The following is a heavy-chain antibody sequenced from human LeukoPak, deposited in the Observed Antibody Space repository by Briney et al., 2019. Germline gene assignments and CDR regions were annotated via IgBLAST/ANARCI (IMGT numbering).Heavy chain of an antibody. D-gene: IGHD6-6*01. CDR1: GFTFSDYY. Sequence: GGSLRLSCAASGFTFSDYYMSWIRQAPGKGLEWVSYISSSGSTIYYADSVKGRFTISRDNAKNSLYLQMNSLRAEDTAVYYCARVRTLYSSSSGRNYFDYWGQGTLVTVSS. J-gene: IGHJ4*02. CDR2: ISSSGSTI. CDR3: ARVRTLYSSSSGRNYFDY. V-gene: IGHV3-11*04.